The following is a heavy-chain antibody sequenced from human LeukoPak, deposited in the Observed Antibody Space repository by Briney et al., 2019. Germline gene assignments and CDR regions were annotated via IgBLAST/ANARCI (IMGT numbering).Heavy chain of an antibody. CDR2: IRYDGSNR. V-gene: IGHV3-30*02. D-gene: IGHD4-11*01. J-gene: IGHJ6*03. CDR3: AKAPTSDYYYYMDV. CDR1: GFTFSSYG. Sequence: GGSLRLSCAASGFTFSSYGMHWVRQAPGKGLEWVAFIRYDGSNRYYADSVKGRFTISRDNSKNTLYLQMNSLRAEDTAVYYCAKAPTSDYYYYMDVWGKGTTVTVSS.